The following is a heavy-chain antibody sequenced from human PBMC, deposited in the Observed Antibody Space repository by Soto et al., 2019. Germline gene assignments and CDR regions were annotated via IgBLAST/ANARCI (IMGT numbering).Heavy chain of an antibody. Sequence: LSETLSLTCAVSGYSISSGYYWGWIRRPPGKGLEWLGTTYYGASSYYNPSLRSRITILLDASTNQLSLKLSSVTAADTAVYFCVRVAGSASWYETDSWGQGILVTVSS. CDR2: TYYGASS. V-gene: IGHV4-38-2*01. CDR1: GYSISSGYY. CDR3: VRVAGSASWYETDS. J-gene: IGHJ4*02. D-gene: IGHD6-13*01.